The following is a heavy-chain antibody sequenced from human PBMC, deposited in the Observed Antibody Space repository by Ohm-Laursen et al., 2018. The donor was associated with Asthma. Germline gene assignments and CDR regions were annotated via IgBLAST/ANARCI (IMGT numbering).Heavy chain of an antibody. CDR3: ARDVMEWYLPAFDF. J-gene: IGHJ4*02. D-gene: IGHD3-3*01. V-gene: IGHV3-30-3*01. CDR1: GFTFRSYA. CDR2: GGSYYDGGLK. Sequence: SLRLSCAAFGFTFRSYAMHWVRQAPGKGLEWVAVGGSYYDGGLKYYADSANGRFTVSRDDSKNTLYLQMNSLRPDDTAVYYCARDVMEWYLPAFDFWGQGTLVTVSS.